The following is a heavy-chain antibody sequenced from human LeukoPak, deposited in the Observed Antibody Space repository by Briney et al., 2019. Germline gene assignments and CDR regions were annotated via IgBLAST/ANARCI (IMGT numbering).Heavy chain of an antibody. J-gene: IGHJ3*02. CDR1: GFTFSSYW. V-gene: IGHV3-74*01. CDR2: INTDGSST. CDR3: ARENYYDSRHDAFDI. Sequence: GGSLRLSCAASGFTFSSYWMHWVRQAPGKGLVWVSRINTDGSSTSYADSVKGRFTISRDNAKNTLYLQMNSLRAEDTAVYYCARENYYDSRHDAFDIWGQGTMVTVSS. D-gene: IGHD3-22*01.